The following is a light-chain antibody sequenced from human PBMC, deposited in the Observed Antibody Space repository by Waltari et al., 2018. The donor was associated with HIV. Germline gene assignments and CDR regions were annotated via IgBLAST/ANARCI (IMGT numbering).Light chain of an antibody. V-gene: IGKV1-16*01. Sequence: IQLTQSPSSLPAPVGDRVTIPCRASQAINHYFAWFQQTPGKAPKSLIYAASSLQSGIPSRFSGSGSETDFTLTLDSLQPEDFATYYCQQYHSYPLTFGQGTRLEIK. CDR1: QAINHY. CDR3: QQYHSYPLT. J-gene: IGKJ5*01. CDR2: AAS.